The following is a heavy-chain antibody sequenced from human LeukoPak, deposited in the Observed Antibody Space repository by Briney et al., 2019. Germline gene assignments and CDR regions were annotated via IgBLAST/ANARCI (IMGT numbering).Heavy chain of an antibody. D-gene: IGHD6-13*01. CDR3: AGDSSSWFNWFDP. CDR2: ISAYNGNT. V-gene: IGHV1-18*01. CDR1: GYTFTSYG. Sequence: ASVKVSCKASGYTFTSYGISWVRQAPGQGLEWMGWISAYNGNTNYAQRLQGRVTMTTDTSTSTAYMELRSLRSDDTAVYYCAGDSSSWFNWFDPWGQGTLVTVSS. J-gene: IGHJ5*02.